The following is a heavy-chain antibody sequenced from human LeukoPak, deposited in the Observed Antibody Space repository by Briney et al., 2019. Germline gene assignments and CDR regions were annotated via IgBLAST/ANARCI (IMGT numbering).Heavy chain of an antibody. V-gene: IGHV1-2*02. CDR2: INPNSGGT. Sequence: GASVKVSCKASGYSFTGYYIHWVRQAPGQGLEWMGWINPNSGGTKYAQKFQGRLTMTRDTSISTANMELSRLRSDDMAVYYCARERTTVVTLDYYYGMDVWGQGTTVTVSS. J-gene: IGHJ6*02. CDR3: ARERTTVVTLDYYYGMDV. D-gene: IGHD4-23*01. CDR1: GYSFTGYY.